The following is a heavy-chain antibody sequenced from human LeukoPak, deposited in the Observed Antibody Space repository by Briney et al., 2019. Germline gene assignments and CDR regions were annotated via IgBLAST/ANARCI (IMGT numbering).Heavy chain of an antibody. CDR2: IYYSGST. CDR3: ARHHFVTIFGVAGNWFDP. J-gene: IGHJ5*02. CDR1: GGSISSGSYY. D-gene: IGHD3-3*01. V-gene: IGHV4-39*01. Sequence: SQTLSLTCTVSGGSISSGSYYWGWIRQPPGKGLEWIGSIYYSGSTYYNPSLKSRVTISVDTSKNQFSLKLSSVTAADTAVYYCARHHFVTIFGVAGNWFDPWGQGTLVTVSS.